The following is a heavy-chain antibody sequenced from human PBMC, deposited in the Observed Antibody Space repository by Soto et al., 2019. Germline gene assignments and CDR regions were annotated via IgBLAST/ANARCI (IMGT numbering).Heavy chain of an antibody. J-gene: IGHJ6*02. CDR3: ARGGYSGSYFVVWYYYGMDV. D-gene: IGHD1-26*01. CDR1: GGTFSSYA. CDR2: IIPIFGTA. V-gene: IGHV1-69*13. Sequence: GASVKVSCKASGGTFSSYAINWVRQAPGQGLEWMGGIIPIFGTANYAQKFQGRVTITADESTSTAYMELSSLRSEDTAVYYCARGGYSGSYFVVWYYYGMDVWGQGTTVTVSS.